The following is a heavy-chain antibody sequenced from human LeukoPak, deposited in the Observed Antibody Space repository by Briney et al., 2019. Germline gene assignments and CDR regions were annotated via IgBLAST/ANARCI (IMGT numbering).Heavy chain of an antibody. CDR1: GFTFSSYV. D-gene: IGHD3-16*01. Sequence: GGSLRLSCAASGFTFSSYVLHWVRQAPGKGLEWVAVISQDVSKDYYADSVKGRFTISRDNSKNMLYLQMNSLRAEDTAVYYCARGVRGEAFDIWGQGTMVTVSS. J-gene: IGHJ3*02. CDR2: ISQDVSKD. CDR3: ARGVRGEAFDI. V-gene: IGHV3-30-3*01.